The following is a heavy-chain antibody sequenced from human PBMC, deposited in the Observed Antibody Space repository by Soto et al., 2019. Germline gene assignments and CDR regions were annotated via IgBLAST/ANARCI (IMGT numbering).Heavy chain of an antibody. J-gene: IGHJ4*02. V-gene: IGHV3-23*01. CDR1: GLTLTSQA. Sequence: EVQLLESGGGLVQPGGSLRLSCATSGLTLTSQAMGWVRQAPGKGLEWVSSITAGGGTDYADSVRGRFTISRNNSKNTLYLQVCSLRAEDTAIYYCAKATWLLGPFDYWGQGILVTVSS. D-gene: IGHD3-16*01. CDR2: ITAGGGT. CDR3: AKATWLLGPFDY.